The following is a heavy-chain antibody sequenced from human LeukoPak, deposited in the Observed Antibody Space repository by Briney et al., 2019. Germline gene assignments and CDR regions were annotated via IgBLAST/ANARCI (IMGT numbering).Heavy chain of an antibody. CDR3: ARAMVRGDLDY. CDR2: ISSSSSYI. CDR1: GFTFSDYY. J-gene: IGHJ4*02. V-gene: IGHV3-11*06. Sequence: GGSLRLSCAASGFTFSDYYMSWIRQAPGKGLEWVSYISSSSSYIYYADSVKGRFTISRDNAKNSLYLQMNSLRAEDTAVYYCARAMVRGDLDYWGQGTLVTVSS. D-gene: IGHD3-10*01.